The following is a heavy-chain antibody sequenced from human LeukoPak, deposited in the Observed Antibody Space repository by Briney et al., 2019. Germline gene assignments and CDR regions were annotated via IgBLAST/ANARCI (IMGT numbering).Heavy chain of an antibody. CDR2: IKQDGSEK. Sequence: GGSLRLSCAASGFTFSSYWMSWVRQAPGKGLEWVANIKQDGSEKYYVDSVKGRFTISRDNAKNSLYLQMNSLRAEDTAVYYCARGGSYYDILTGYHHYYYYYMDVWGKGTTVTVSS. D-gene: IGHD3-9*01. CDR1: GFTFSSYW. CDR3: ARGGSYYDILTGYHHYYYYYMDV. V-gene: IGHV3-7*01. J-gene: IGHJ6*03.